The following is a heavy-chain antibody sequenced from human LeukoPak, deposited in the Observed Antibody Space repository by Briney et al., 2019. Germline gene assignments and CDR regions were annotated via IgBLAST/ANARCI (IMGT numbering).Heavy chain of an antibody. J-gene: IGHJ4*02. CDR3: ARDKTSIGQDY. CDR2: IYYSGST. D-gene: IGHD6-6*01. V-gene: IGHV4-39*07. Sequence: SETLSLTCTVSGGSISSSSYYWGWIRQPPGKGLEWIGSIYYSGSTYYNPSLKSRVTISVDTSKNQFSLKLSSVTAADTAVYYCARDKTSIGQDYWGQGTLVTVSS. CDR1: GGSISSSSYY.